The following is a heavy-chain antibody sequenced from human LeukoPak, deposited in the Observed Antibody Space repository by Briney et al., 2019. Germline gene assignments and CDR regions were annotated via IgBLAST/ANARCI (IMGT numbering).Heavy chain of an antibody. CDR1: GYSFASYW. CDR2: IYLGDSDT. Sequence: GESLKISCKGSGYSFASYWIGWVRQMTGKGLEWMGIIYLGDSDTRYSPSFQGQVTISADKSISTAYLQWSSLKASDTAMYYCARSEEGELDAFDIWGQGTMVTVSS. V-gene: IGHV5-51*01. J-gene: IGHJ3*02. D-gene: IGHD1-26*01. CDR3: ARSEEGELDAFDI.